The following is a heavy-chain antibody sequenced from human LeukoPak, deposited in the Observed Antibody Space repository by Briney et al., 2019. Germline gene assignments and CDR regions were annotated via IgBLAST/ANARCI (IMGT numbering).Heavy chain of an antibody. Sequence: PGGSLRLSCAASGFTFSSYWMSWVRQAPGKGLEWVANIKQDGSEKYYVDSVKGRFTISRDNAKNSLYLQMNSLRAEDTAVYYCARDSHYYYYYYMDVWGKGTTVTVSS. J-gene: IGHJ6*03. CDR2: IKQDGSEK. CDR3: ARDSHYYYYYYMDV. V-gene: IGHV3-7*01. CDR1: GFTFSSYW.